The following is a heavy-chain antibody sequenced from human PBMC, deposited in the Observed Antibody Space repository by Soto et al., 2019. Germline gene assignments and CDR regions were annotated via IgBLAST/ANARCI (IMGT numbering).Heavy chain of an antibody. CDR1: GYTFTGYA. V-gene: IGHV1-18*04. J-gene: IGHJ4*02. CDR2: ITVFNGIK. Sequence: QVQLVQSGAAVKKPGASVKVSCKASGYTFTGYAVSWVRQAPGKGLEWMGSITVFNGIKNYAQKFQGRVTMTTDTSTSTAFLDLMSLTSDDTAVYYCVRGVGAFDFWGQGTLVTVSS. D-gene: IGHD1-26*01. CDR3: VRGVGAFDF.